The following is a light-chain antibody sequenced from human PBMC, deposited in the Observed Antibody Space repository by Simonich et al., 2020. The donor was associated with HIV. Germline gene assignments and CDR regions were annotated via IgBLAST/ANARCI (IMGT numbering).Light chain of an antibody. V-gene: IGKV4-1*01. Sequence: DIVMNQSPDSLAVSLGERATINCKSRQSILYSSNNMNYLTWYQQKPGQPPKLLIYWASTRESGVPDRFSGSGSGTDFTLTISSLQAEDVAVYYCQQYYSTPITFGQGTRLEIK. CDR3: QQYYSTPIT. CDR1: QSILYSSNNMNY. CDR2: WAS. J-gene: IGKJ5*01.